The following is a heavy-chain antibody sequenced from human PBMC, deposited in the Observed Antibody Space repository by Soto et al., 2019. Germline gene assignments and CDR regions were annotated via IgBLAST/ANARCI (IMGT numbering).Heavy chain of an antibody. Sequence: LRLSCAASGFTFSRSAMHWVRQAPGKGLEWVAVIWYDGSDTFYADSVKGRFTISRDNSKNTLYLQMSSLRAEDTAVYYCASGKYAYGLYYFDHWGQGTLVTVSS. V-gene: IGHV3-33*01. J-gene: IGHJ4*02. CDR1: GFTFSRSA. CDR2: IWYDGSDT. CDR3: ASGKYAYGLYYFDH. D-gene: IGHD3-10*01.